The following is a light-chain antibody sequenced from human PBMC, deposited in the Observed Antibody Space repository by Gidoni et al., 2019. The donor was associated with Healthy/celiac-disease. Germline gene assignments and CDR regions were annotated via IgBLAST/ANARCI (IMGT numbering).Light chain of an antibody. CDR3: QQSYSTPRT. CDR1: QSISSY. CDR2: AAS. J-gene: IGKJ2*01. V-gene: IGKV1-39*01. Sequence: DIKMTQSPSSLSASVGDRVTITCRASQSISSYLNWYQQKPGKAPKLLIYAASSLQRGVPSRFSGSGSGTDFTLTISSLQPEDFATYYCQQSYSTPRTFGQGTKLEIK.